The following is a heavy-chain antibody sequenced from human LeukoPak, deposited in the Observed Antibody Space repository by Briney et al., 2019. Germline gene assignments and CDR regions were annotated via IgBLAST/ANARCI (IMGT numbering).Heavy chain of an antibody. V-gene: IGHV3-74*01. CDR1: GFTFISYW. CDR3: ARTATDAFDI. D-gene: IGHD2-21*02. CDR2: INADGSST. J-gene: IGHJ3*02. Sequence: PGGSLRLSCAASGFTFISYWMHWVRHAPGKGLVWVSRINADGSSTSYADSVKGRFTISRDNAKNTLYLQMNSLRAEDTAVHYCARTATDAFDIWGQGTMVTVSS.